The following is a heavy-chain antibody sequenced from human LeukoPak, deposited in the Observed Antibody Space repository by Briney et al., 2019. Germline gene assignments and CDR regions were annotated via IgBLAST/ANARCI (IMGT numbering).Heavy chain of an antibody. D-gene: IGHD7-27*01. V-gene: IGHV4-59*01. CDR2: IYYSGST. CDR1: GGSISSYF. CDR3: ARELTGEFDR. Sequence: SETLSLTRTVSGGSISSYFWSGIRQPPGKGLEWIGYIYYSGSTNYNPSLKSRVTISVDTSKNQFSLKLSSVTAADTAVYYCARELTGEFDRCVQATLVTVSS. J-gene: IGHJ5*02.